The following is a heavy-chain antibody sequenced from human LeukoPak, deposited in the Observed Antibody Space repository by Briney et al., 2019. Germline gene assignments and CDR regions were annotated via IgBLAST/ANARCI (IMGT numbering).Heavy chain of an antibody. V-gene: IGHV3-53*01. CDR2: IYSGGST. Sequence: QTGGSLRLSCAASGFTVSSNYMSWVHQAPGKGLEWVSVIYSGGSTYYADSVKGRFTISRDNSKNTLYLQMNSLRAEDTAVYYCARAAVGSSSWYYYYYMDVWGKGTTVTVSS. CDR3: ARAAVGSSSWYYYYYMDV. J-gene: IGHJ6*03. D-gene: IGHD6-13*01. CDR1: GFTVSSNY.